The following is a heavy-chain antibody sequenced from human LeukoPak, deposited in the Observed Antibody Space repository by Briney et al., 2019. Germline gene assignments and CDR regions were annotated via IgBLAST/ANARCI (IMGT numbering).Heavy chain of an antibody. CDR2: ISNSAITV. J-gene: IGHJ6*02. CDR1: GFTFSDYY. D-gene: IGHD3-3*01. V-gene: IGHV3-11*01. CDR3: ARTYYDFSYAMDV. Sequence: GGSLRLSCAASGFTFSDYYMSWIRQAPGKGLEWVSYISNSAITVYYADSVKGRFTISRDNARNSLSVQMNSLTAEDTAVYYCARTYYDFSYAMDVWGQGTTVTVSS.